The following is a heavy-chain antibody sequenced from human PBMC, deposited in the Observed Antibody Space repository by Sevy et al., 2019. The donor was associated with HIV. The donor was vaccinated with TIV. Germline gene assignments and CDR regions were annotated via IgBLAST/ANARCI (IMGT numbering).Heavy chain of an antibody. J-gene: IGHJ6*02. V-gene: IGHV1-69*13. CDR3: ARDKAIVVPIKGGVLYGMDV. CDR1: GGTFSSYA. D-gene: IGHD2-15*01. CDR2: IIPIFGTA. Sequence: ASVKVSCKASGGTFSSYAISWVRQAPGQGLEWMGGIIPIFGTANYAQKFQGRVTITADESTSTAYMELSSLGSEDTAVYYCARDKAIVVPIKGGVLYGMDVWGQGTTVTVSS.